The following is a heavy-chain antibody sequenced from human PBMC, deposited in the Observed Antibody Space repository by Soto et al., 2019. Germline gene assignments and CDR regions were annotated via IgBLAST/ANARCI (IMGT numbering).Heavy chain of an antibody. Sequence: PSETLSLTCTVSGGSISSYYWSWIRQPPGKGLEWIGYIYYSGSTNYNPSLKSRVTISVDTSKNQFSLKLSSVTAADTAVYYCARDLGRFYYYGMDVWGQGTTVTSP. CDR2: IYYSGST. CDR3: ARDLGRFYYYGMDV. J-gene: IGHJ6*02. CDR1: GGSISSYY. V-gene: IGHV4-59*01.